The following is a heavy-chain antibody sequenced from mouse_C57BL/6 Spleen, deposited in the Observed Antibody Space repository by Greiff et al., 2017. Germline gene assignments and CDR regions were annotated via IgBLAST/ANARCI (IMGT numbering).Heavy chain of an antibody. J-gene: IGHJ3*01. CDR2: IYPSDSET. Sequence: QVQLQQPGAELVRPGSSVKLSCKASGYTFTSYWMDWVKQRPGQGLEWIGNIYPSDSETHYNQKFKDKATLTVDKSSSTAYMQLSSLTSEDSAVYYWAREKYYYGSSPAWCAYGGQGTLVTVSA. CDR3: AREKYYYGSSPAWCAY. D-gene: IGHD1-1*01. CDR1: GYTFTSYW. V-gene: IGHV1-61*01.